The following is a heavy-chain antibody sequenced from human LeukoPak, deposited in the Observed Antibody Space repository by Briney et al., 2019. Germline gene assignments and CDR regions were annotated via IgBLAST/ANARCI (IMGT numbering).Heavy chain of an antibody. V-gene: IGHV1-69*05. J-gene: IGHJ6*03. Sequence: ASVKVSCKASGGTFSSYAISWVRRAPGQGLEWMGGIIPIFGTANYAQKFQGRVTITTDESTSTAYMERSSLRSEDTAVYYCARDLARETDYSYYYMDVWGKGTTVTVSS. D-gene: IGHD1-14*01. CDR3: ARDLARETDYSYYYMDV. CDR2: IIPIFGTA. CDR1: GGTFSSYA.